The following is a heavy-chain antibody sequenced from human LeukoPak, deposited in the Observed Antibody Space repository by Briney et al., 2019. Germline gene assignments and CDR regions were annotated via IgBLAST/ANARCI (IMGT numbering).Heavy chain of an antibody. CDR1: VGSISSGNW. Sequence: PSGTLSLTCAVSVGSISSGNWWTWVRQSPGKGLEWIGEIYHNGTLNYNPSLKSRVTISADSFKNHFSLKLTYVTAADTAVYYCATAPILRGEGGEHYKYGMDVWGQGTTVIVS. D-gene: IGHD2-2*02. CDR2: IYHNGTL. V-gene: IGHV4-4*02. J-gene: IGHJ6*02. CDR3: ATAPILRGEGGEHYKYGMDV.